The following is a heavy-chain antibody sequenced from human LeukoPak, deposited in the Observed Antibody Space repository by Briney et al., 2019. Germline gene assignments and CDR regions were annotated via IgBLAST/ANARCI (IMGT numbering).Heavy chain of an antibody. D-gene: IGHD3-10*01. V-gene: IGHV3-21*01. Sequence: GGSLRLSCAASGFIFSDYSLNWVRQAPGKGLEWVSSISSSSSYTKSADSVKGRFTISRDNAKNSLYLQMNSLRDEDTAVYYCASLGSGSNLAAFDIWGQGTMVTVST. CDR1: GFIFSDYS. CDR2: ISSSSSYT. J-gene: IGHJ3*02. CDR3: ASLGSGSNLAAFDI.